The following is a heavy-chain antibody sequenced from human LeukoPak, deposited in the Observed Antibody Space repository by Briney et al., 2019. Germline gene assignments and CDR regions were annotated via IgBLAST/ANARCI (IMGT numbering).Heavy chain of an antibody. D-gene: IGHD4-17*01. Sequence: ASVKVSCKASGGTFSSYAISWVRQAPGQGLEWMGGIIPIFGTANYAQKFQGRVTITADESTRTAYMELSSLRSEDTAVYYCAREYYGDHGSYFDFWGQGTLVTVSS. V-gene: IGHV1-69*13. CDR1: GGTFSSYA. J-gene: IGHJ4*02. CDR2: IIPIFGTA. CDR3: AREYYGDHGSYFDF.